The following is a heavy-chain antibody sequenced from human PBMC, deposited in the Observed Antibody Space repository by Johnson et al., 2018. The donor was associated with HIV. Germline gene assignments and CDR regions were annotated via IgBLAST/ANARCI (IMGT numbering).Heavy chain of an antibody. Sequence: QVQLVESGGGLVKPGGSLRLSCAASGLTFSDYDMSWIRQAPGKGLEWVSYISSSGSTIYYADSVKGRFTISRDNSKNTLYLQMNSLRAEDTAVYYCARVGGLYYYDSSGYRDDAFDIWGQGTMVTVSS. D-gene: IGHD3-22*01. CDR3: ARVGGLYYYDSSGYRDDAFDI. J-gene: IGHJ3*02. V-gene: IGHV3-11*04. CDR1: GLTFSDYD. CDR2: ISSSGSTI.